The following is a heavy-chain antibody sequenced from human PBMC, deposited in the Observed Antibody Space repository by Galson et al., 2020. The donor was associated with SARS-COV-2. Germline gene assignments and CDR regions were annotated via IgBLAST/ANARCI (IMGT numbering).Heavy chain of an antibody. CDR1: GDSVSSNSAA. J-gene: IGHJ6*03. V-gene: IGHV6-1*01. CDR2: TYYRYKWHN. Sequence: SQTPSLTRAIPGDSVSSNSAAWNWTRQSPSRGLERLGRTYYRYKWHNDYAVAVKSRITINPDTSKNQSSLQLNSVTPEDTAVYSWARDRGPSTIFGVVIIRRYYMDVWGKGTAVTVSS. D-gene: IGHD3-3*01. CDR3: ARDRGPSTIFGVVIIRRYYMDV.